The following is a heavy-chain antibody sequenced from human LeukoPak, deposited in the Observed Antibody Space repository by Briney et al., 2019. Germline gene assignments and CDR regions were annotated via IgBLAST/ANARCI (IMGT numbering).Heavy chain of an antibody. CDR3: ARGLGGHSSSSQGWGLYYFDY. D-gene: IGHD6-6*01. V-gene: IGHV1-46*01. Sequence: ASVKVSFKASGYTFTIDYMHWVRQAPGQGLEWMGIINPSGGSTSYAQKFQGRVTMTRDKSTSTVYMELSSLRSEDTAVYDCARGLGGHSSSSQGWGLYYFDYWGQGTLVTVSS. CDR2: INPSGGST. CDR1: GYTFTIDY. J-gene: IGHJ4*02.